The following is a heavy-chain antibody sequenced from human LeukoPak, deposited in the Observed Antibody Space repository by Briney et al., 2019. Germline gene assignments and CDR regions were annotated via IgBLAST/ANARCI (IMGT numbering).Heavy chain of an antibody. J-gene: IGHJ4*02. CDR1: GGSISGHY. CDR2: IYYSGST. CDR3: ARNNRYGDYVRVFDY. Sequence: SETLSLTCAVYGGSISGHYWSWIRQPPGKGLEWIGYIYYSGSTNYNPSLKSRVTISVDTSKNQFSLKLSSVTAADTAVYYCARNNRYGDYVRVFDYGGQGTLVTVSS. V-gene: IGHV4-59*11. D-gene: IGHD4-17*01.